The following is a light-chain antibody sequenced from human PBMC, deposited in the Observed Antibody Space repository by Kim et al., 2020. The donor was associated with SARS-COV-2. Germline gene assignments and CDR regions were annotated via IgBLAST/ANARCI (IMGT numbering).Light chain of an antibody. CDR2: GAS. J-gene: IGKJ1*01. Sequence: PAGGTALPCGTCRSRGSAYLAWYQQKPGQAPRLLVFGASSRATGIPARFSGSGSGTDFTLSISRLESEDFAVYYCQQYGGGPRAFGQGTKVDIK. CDR3: QQYGGGPRA. CDR1: RSRGSAY. V-gene: IGKV3-20*01.